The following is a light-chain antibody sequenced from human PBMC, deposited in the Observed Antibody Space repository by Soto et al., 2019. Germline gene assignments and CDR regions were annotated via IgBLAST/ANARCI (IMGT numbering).Light chain of an antibody. CDR3: QQTRSFPLT. CDR1: QGITSW. Sequence: DIQMTQSPSFVSASVGDRVTIACRASQGITSWLAWYQQKPGRAPKLLIYSASSLHSGSPSRFTGSGSGTDFTFTITSLQPDHAAVYYCQQTRSFPLTFGGGTKVDIK. CDR2: SAS. V-gene: IGKV1-12*01. J-gene: IGKJ4*01.